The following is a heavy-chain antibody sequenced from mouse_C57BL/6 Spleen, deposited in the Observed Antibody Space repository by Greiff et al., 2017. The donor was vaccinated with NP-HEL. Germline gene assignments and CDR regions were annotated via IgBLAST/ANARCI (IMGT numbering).Heavy chain of an antibody. CDR3: ASDPRQLGAWFAY. CDR1: GYTFTDYY. J-gene: IGHJ3*01. D-gene: IGHD3-2*01. V-gene: IGHV1-26*01. Sequence: EVQLQQSGPELVKPGASVKISCKASGYTFTDYYMNWVKQSHGKSLEWIGDINPNNGGTSYNQKFKGKATLTVDKSSSTAYMELRSLTSEDSAVYYCASDPRQLGAWFAYWGQGTLVTVSA. CDR2: INPNNGGT.